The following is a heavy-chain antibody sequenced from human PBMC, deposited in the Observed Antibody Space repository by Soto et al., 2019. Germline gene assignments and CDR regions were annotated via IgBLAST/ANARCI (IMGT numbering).Heavy chain of an antibody. J-gene: IGHJ4*02. CDR1: GGSISGSY. Sequence: LSLTCSVSGGSISGSYWSWIRQSPGKGLEWLGYVYYTGSTNYSPSLRSRVSISVDTSKNEFSLRLSSVTAADTAVYFCARSVAVPGAHTDYWGQGTQVTVS. CDR3: ARSVAVPGAHTDY. V-gene: IGHV4-59*01. D-gene: IGHD6-19*01. CDR2: VYYTGST.